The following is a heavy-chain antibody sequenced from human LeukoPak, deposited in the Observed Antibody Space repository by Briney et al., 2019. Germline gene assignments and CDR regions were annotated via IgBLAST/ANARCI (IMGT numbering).Heavy chain of an antibody. Sequence: GGSLRLSCVASGFTFSTYAMTWVRQAPGKGLEWVSAISGRGGSTYYADSVKGRFTISRDNSKNTVYLQMNSLRAEDTAVYYCARDRLGDYDHSGYYDKWGQGTLVTVSS. D-gene: IGHD3-22*01. CDR2: ISGRGGST. CDR1: GFTFSTYA. J-gene: IGHJ4*02. CDR3: ARDRLGDYDHSGYYDK. V-gene: IGHV3-23*01.